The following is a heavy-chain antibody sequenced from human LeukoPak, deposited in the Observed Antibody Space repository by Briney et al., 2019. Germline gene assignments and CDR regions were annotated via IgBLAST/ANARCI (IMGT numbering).Heavy chain of an antibody. Sequence: GGSLRLSCAASGFIFDRYGMTWVRQAPGEGLKWVSSISDSGSRTYYADSVKGRFTVSRDNPKNTVYVQMNSLRAEDTAIYYCAKQESSGSYPYYFDYWGQGTLVTVSS. CDR1: GFIFDRYG. V-gene: IGHV3-23*01. CDR2: ISDSGSRT. CDR3: AKQESSGSYPYYFDY. D-gene: IGHD3-22*01. J-gene: IGHJ4*02.